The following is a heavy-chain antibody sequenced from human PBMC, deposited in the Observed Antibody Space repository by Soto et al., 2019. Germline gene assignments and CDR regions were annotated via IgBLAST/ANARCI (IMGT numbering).Heavy chain of an antibody. J-gene: IGHJ4*02. Sequence: EVQLLESGGGLVQPGGSLRLSCAASGFTFSSYAMSWVRQAPGKGLEWVSAISGGGSNTYYADSVKGRFTISRDNSKSTLYLKMNSLRAEDTAVYYCAKYRIQLWELDYWGQGPLVTVPS. CDR2: ISGGGSNT. D-gene: IGHD5-18*01. V-gene: IGHV3-23*01. CDR3: AKYRIQLWELDY. CDR1: GFTFSSYA.